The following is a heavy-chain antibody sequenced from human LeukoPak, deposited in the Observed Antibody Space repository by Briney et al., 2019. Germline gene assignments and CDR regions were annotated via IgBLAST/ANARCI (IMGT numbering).Heavy chain of an antibody. J-gene: IGHJ4*02. CDR2: INPNSGGT. V-gene: IGHV1-2*02. Sequence: GASVKVSCKASGYTFTGYYMHWVRQAPGQGLEWMGWINPNSGGTNYAQKFQGRVTMTRDTSISTAYMELSRLRSDDTAVDYCAIGGYCTDGVCYGTKYYFDYWGQGTLVTVSS. CDR1: GYTFTGYY. CDR3: AIGGYCTDGVCYGTKYYFDY. D-gene: IGHD2-8*01.